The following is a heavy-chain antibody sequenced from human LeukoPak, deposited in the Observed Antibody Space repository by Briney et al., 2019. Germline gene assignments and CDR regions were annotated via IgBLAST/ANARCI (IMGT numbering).Heavy chain of an antibody. V-gene: IGHV3-9*01. Sequence: PGGSLRLSCAASGFTFDDYAMHWVRQAPGKGLEWVSGISWNSGSIGYADSVKGRFTICRDNAKNSLYLQMNRLIAEDTALYYCAKDLSSSGAYDAFDIWGQGTMVTVSS. CDR2: ISWNSGSI. CDR3: AKDLSSSGAYDAFDI. D-gene: IGHD3-10*01. CDR1: GFTFDDYA. J-gene: IGHJ3*02.